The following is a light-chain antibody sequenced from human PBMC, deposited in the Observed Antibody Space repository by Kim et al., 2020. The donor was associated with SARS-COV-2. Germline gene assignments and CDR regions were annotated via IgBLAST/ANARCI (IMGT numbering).Light chain of an antibody. CDR1: QTITTW. Sequence: SASVGDRVTITCRASQTITTWLAWYQQKPGKAPNLLIFQASNLANGVLSRFSGSGFGTEFTLTISSLQPDDFATYYCQQYSNYQYTFGQGTKLEI. J-gene: IGKJ2*01. V-gene: IGKV1-5*03. CDR2: QAS. CDR3: QQYSNYQYT.